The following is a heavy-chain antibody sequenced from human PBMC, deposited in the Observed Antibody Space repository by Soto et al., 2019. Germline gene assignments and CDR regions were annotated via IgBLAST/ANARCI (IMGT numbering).Heavy chain of an antibody. CDR2: ISAYNGNT. V-gene: IGHV1-18*04. J-gene: IGHJ5*02. Sequence: GASVKVSCKASGYTFTSYGISWVRQAPGQGLEWMGWISAYNGNTNYAQKLQGRVTMTTDTSTSTAYMELRSLRSDDTAVYYCARVGIYYRSAKGVFDHWSQATLVTASS. CDR1: GYTFTSYG. D-gene: IGHD3-10*01. CDR3: ARVGIYYRSAKGVFDH.